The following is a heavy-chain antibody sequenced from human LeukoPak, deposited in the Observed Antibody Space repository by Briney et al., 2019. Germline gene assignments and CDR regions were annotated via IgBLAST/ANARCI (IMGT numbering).Heavy chain of an antibody. D-gene: IGHD3-22*01. J-gene: IGHJ3*02. CDR3: AKDYTPYYYDSRAPVDAFDI. Sequence: GGSLRLSCAASGFTFSSYGMHWVRQAPGKGLEWVAVISYDGSNKYYADSVKGRFTISRDNSKNTLYLQMNSLRAEDTAVYYCAKDYTPYYYDSRAPVDAFDIWGQGTMVTVSS. CDR1: GFTFSSYG. V-gene: IGHV3-30*18. CDR2: ISYDGSNK.